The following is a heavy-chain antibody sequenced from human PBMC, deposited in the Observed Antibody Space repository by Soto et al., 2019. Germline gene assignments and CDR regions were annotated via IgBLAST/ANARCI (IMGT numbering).Heavy chain of an antibody. CDR2: IIPIFGTA. Sequence: QVQLVQSGAEVKKPGSSVKVSCKASGGTFSSYAISWVRQAPGQGLEWMGGIIPIFGTANYAQKFQGRVTIXXYXSXXTAYMELSSLRSEDTAVYSCAMAQNYGDPLYSFDYWGQGTLVTVSS. J-gene: IGHJ4*02. CDR3: AMAQNYGDPLYSFDY. CDR1: GGTFSSYA. V-gene: IGHV1-69*12. D-gene: IGHD4-17*01.